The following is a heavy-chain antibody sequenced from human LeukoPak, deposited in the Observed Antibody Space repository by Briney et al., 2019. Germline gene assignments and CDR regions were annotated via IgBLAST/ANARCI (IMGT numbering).Heavy chain of an antibody. CDR3: ARALRYCSTTSCQYYFDY. V-gene: IGHV1-8*01. J-gene: IGHJ4*02. D-gene: IGHD2-2*01. CDR2: MNANSGNT. Sequence: ASVKVSCKASGYTFTSYDINWVRQAPGQGLEWMGWMNANSGNTGYAQRFQDRVTFTRDTSINTAYMELSRLRSDDTAVYYCARALRYCSTTSCQYYFDYWGQGTLVTVSS. CDR1: GYTFTSYD.